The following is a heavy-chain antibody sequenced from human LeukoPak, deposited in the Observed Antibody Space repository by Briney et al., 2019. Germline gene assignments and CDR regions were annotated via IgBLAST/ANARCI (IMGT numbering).Heavy chain of an antibody. Sequence: ASVKVSCKASAYTFTSYDINWVRQATGQGLEWMGWMNPNSGNTGYAQKFQGRVTMTRNTSISTAYMELSSLRSEDTAVYYCARRAKLWASKNWFDPWGQGTLVTVSS. D-gene: IGHD4-23*01. CDR2: MNPNSGNT. V-gene: IGHV1-8*01. CDR3: ARRAKLWASKNWFDP. CDR1: AYTFTSYD. J-gene: IGHJ5*02.